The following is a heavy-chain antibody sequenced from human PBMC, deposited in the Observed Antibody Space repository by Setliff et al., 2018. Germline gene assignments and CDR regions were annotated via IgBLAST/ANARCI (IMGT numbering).Heavy chain of an antibody. V-gene: IGHV1-18*04. CDR1: GYTFTGYY. CDR2: ISAYNGNT. Sequence: GASVKVSCKASGYTFTGYYMHWVRQAPGQGLEWMGWISAYNGNTNYAQKLQGRVTMTTDTSTSTAYMELRSLRSDDTAVYYCARDRREAFDIWGQGTMVTVSS. CDR3: ARDRREAFDI. J-gene: IGHJ3*02.